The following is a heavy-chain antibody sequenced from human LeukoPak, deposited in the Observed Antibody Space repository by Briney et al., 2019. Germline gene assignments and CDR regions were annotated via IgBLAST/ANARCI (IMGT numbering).Heavy chain of an antibody. D-gene: IGHD6-6*01. V-gene: IGHV4-34*01. J-gene: IGHJ6*03. CDR1: GGSFSGFY. CDR2: MNDRGTT. CDR3: ARHGFKYILDTNMHYYYMDV. Sequence: SETLSLTCTVSGGSFSGFYWTWIRQFPGKGLEWLGEMNDRGTTNRNPSLRSRVTMSVDPSQNQFSLTLNSVTAADTAVYFCARHGFKYILDTNMHYYYMDVWGKGTTVTVSS.